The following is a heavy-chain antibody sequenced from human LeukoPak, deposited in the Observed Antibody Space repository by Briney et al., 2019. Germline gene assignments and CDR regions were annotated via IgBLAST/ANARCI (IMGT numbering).Heavy chain of an antibody. CDR1: GGSISSSSYY. CDR2: IYYSGST. Sequence: PSETLSLTCTVSGGSISSSSYYWGWIRQPPGKGLEWIRSIYYSGSTYYNPSLKSRVTISVDTSKNQFSLKLSSVTAADTAVYYCANIGGYYYGVGGGMDVWGQRTTATVSS. J-gene: IGHJ6*02. V-gene: IGHV4-39*01. CDR3: ANIGGYYYGVGGGMDV. D-gene: IGHD3-22*01.